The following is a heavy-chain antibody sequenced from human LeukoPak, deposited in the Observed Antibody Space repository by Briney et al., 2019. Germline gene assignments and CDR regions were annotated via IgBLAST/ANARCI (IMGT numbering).Heavy chain of an antibody. D-gene: IGHD5-18*01. CDR1: GFTFDDYA. Sequence: PGGSLRLSCAASGFTFDDYAMHWVRQAPGKGLEWVSGISWNSGSIGYADSVKGRFTISRDNAKNSLYLQMNSLRAEDTAVYYCARARVVDTAMVSVPNWGQGTLVTVSS. J-gene: IGHJ4*02. CDR2: ISWNSGSI. V-gene: IGHV3-9*01. CDR3: ARARVVDTAMVSVPN.